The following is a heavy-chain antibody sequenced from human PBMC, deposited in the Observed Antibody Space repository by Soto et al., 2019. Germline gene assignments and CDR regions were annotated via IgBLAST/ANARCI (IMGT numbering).Heavy chain of an antibody. V-gene: IGHV4-59*01. J-gene: IGHJ3*01. Sequence: PSQPLSLTCTASDGSISSYYWSWIRQPPGKGLEWIGYIYYSGSTNYNPSLKSRVTISVDTSKNQFSLKLSSVTAADTAVYYCARHLDRGGAVDFWCQCKRVT. D-gene: IGHD3-10*01. CDR1: DGSISSYY. CDR2: IYYSGST. CDR3: ARHLDRGGAVDF.